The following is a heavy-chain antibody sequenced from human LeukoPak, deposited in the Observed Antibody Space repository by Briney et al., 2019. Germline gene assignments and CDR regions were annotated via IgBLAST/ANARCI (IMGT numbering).Heavy chain of an antibody. V-gene: IGHV1-2*02. CDR2: INPNSGGT. D-gene: IGHD4-23*01. J-gene: IGHJ6*03. CDR1: GYTFTDYY. Sequence: ASVKVSCKTSGYTFTDYYMHWVRQAPGQGLEWMGWINPNSGGTNYAQKFQGRVTMTRDTSISTAYMELSRLRSDDTAVYYCARDNRGVTENYMDVWGKGTTVTVSS. CDR3: ARDNRGVTENYMDV.